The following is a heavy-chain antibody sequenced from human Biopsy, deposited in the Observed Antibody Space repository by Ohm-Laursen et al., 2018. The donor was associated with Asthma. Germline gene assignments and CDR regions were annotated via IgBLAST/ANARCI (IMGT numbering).Heavy chain of an antibody. J-gene: IGHJ6*02. V-gene: IGHV4-59*04. D-gene: IGHD6-13*01. Sequence: TLSLTCDVYPGSFSGFFWTWIRQPPGKGLEGIGSIYYSGTTYYNPTLESRDNVSADTSKNQFTLKLISVTAADTAVYYCVGGSSSWHHGPFHYYYGLDVWGQGTTATVSS. CDR3: VGGSSSWHHGPFHYYYGLDV. CDR2: IYYSGTT. CDR1: PGSFSGFF.